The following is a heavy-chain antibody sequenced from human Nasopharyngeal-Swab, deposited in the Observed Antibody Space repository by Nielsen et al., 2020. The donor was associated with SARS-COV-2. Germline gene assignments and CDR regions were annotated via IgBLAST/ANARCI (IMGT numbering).Heavy chain of an antibody. CDR2: ISYDGSNK. D-gene: IGHD6-19*01. V-gene: IGHV3-30-3*01. J-gene: IGHJ5*02. CDR3: ARDLGRGWYP. CDR1: GFTFSSYA. Sequence: GESLKISCAASGFTFSSYAMHWVRQAPGKGLEWVAVISYDGSNKYYADSVKGRFTISRDNSKNTLYLQMNSLRAEDTAVYYCARDLGRGWYPWGQGTLVTVSS.